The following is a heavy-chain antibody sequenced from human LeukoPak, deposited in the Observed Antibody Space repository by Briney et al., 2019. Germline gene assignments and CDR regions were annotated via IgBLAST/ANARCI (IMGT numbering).Heavy chain of an antibody. CDR1: GFTFSSYG. D-gene: IGHD6-13*01. CDR3: AKDVVRFYSSSWYMDY. V-gene: IGHV3-30*18. J-gene: IGHJ4*02. Sequence: PGGSLRLSCAASGFTFSSYGMHWVRQAPGKGLEWVAVISYDGSNKYYADSVKGRFTISRDNSKNTLYLQMNSLRAEDTAVYYCAKDVVRFYSSSWYMDYWGQGTLVTVSS. CDR2: ISYDGSNK.